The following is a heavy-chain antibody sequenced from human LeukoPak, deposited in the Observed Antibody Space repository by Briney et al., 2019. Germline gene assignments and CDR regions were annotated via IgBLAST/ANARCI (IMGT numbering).Heavy chain of an antibody. V-gene: IGHV1-2*02. CDR2: INHNRGGT. J-gene: IGHJ2*01. CDR3: ARVVGATNSYFDL. Sequence: SVTDSCKASVYTFTGYYMHWVRAATGQGGEWMGCINHNRGGTNYAQKFQERVTITRDTSISTAYMELSRLRSYGTAVYCCARVVGATNSYFDLWARGTLVTVSS. CDR1: VYTFTGYY. D-gene: IGHD1-26*01.